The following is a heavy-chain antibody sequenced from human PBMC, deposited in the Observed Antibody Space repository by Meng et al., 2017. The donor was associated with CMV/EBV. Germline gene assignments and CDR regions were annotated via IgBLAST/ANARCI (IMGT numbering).Heavy chain of an antibody. CDR3: AREGYSYGDYYYGMDV. CDR1: GGSISSSSYY. D-gene: IGHD5-18*01. CDR2: IYYSGST. Sequence: GSLRLSCTVSGGSISSSSYYWGWLRQPPGKGLEWIGSIYYSGSTYYNPSLKSRVTISVDTSKNQFSLKLSSVTAADTAVYYCAREGYSYGDYYYGMDVWGQGTTVTVSS. V-gene: IGHV4-39*07. J-gene: IGHJ6*02.